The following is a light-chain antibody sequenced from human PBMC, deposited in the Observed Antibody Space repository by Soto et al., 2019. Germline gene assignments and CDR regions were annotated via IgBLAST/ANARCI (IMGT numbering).Light chain of an antibody. V-gene: IGKV3-15*01. J-gene: IGKJ4*01. Sequence: DIVMTQSPATLSVAPGERVTFSCRASQGVSRKLAWYQHKPCQALRLLISGASTGATGIPARFSGSGSGTDFTLTISRLEPEDFAVYYCQQYGSSLGVTFGGGTKVDIK. CDR3: QQYGSSLGVT. CDR2: GAS. CDR1: QGVSRK.